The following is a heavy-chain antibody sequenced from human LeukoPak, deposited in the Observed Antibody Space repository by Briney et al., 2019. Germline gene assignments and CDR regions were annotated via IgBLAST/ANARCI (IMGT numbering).Heavy chain of an antibody. Sequence: GASVKVSCKASGYTFTSYGISWVRQAPGQGLEWMGWINPNSGGTNYAQKFQGRVTMTRDTSISTAYMGLSRLRSDDTAVYYCANRGDSTEDFDYWGQGTLVTVSS. CDR2: INPNSGGT. D-gene: IGHD4-17*01. CDR3: ANRGDSTEDFDY. J-gene: IGHJ4*02. CDR1: GYTFTSYG. V-gene: IGHV1-2*02.